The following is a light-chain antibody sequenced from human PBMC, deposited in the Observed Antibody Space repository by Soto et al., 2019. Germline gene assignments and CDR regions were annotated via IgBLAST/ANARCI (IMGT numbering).Light chain of an antibody. CDR3: ETWDDSLTGVV. CDR2: DVS. CDR1: SSDVGGYNY. Sequence: QSVLTHPRSVSGSPGQSVTISCTGTSSDVGGYNYVSWYQQHPGKAPKLMIYDVSKRPSGVPDRFSGSKSGNTASLAISGLQSEDEADYYCETWDDSLTGVVFGGGTK. V-gene: IGLV2-11*01. J-gene: IGLJ2*01.